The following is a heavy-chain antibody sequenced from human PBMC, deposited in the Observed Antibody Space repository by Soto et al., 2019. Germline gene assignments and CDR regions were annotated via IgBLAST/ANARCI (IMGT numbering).Heavy chain of an antibody. J-gene: IGHJ4*02. V-gene: IGHV3-74*01. CDR1: GFTFSSYW. Sequence: PGGSLILSCAASGFTFSSYWMHWVRQAPGKGLVWVSRINSDGSSTSYAAPVKGRFTISRDDSKNTLYLQMNSLKTEDTAVYYCTTDGPIQLWSFARESGYWGQGTLVTVSS. D-gene: IGHD5-18*01. CDR3: TTDGPIQLWSFARESGY. CDR2: INSDGSST.